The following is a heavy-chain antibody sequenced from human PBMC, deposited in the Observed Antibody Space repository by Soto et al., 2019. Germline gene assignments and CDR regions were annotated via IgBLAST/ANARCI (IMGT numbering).Heavy chain of an antibody. Sequence: QVQLMQSGAEVKQPGASVKVSCKASGYTFTNYYMHWVRQVPGQGLEWMGIINPSGGGPAHAQNCRSRLTMTSESSTTKNYMELNILRSEETSVYYYAWSDMGGDGAPDVWGQGRMVTVSS. CDR1: GYTFTNYY. CDR2: INPSGGGP. CDR3: AWSDMGGDGAPDV. J-gene: IGHJ3*01. V-gene: IGHV1-46*03. D-gene: IGHD3-16*01.